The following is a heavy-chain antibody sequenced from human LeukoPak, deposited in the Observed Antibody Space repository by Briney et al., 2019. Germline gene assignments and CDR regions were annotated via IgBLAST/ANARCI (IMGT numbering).Heavy chain of an antibody. CDR1: GGSIRSSYYY. CDR3: ARVSGAAIGIFDY. D-gene: IGHD1-26*01. J-gene: IGHJ4*02. V-gene: IGHV4-39*01. CDR2: IYDSGST. Sequence: SETLSLTCTVSGGSIRSSYYYWGWIRQPPGKGLEWIGSIYDSGSTYYNPSLKSRVTISVDTSKNQFSLKLNSVTAADTAVYYCARVSGAAIGIFDYWGQGTLVTVSS.